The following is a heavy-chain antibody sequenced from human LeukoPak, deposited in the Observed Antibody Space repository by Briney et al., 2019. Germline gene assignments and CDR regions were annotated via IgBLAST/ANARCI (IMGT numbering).Heavy chain of an antibody. V-gene: IGHV4-34*01. D-gene: IGHD3-10*01. CDR1: SGSFSGYY. Sequence: SETLSLTCAVYSGSFSGYYWTWFRQPPGKGLEWIGEFNHNWGAKYNPSLKSRVTISVDTSKNHLSLSLNSVTAADTAVYYCAASLWFGIYPDYWGQGTLVTVSS. CDR2: FNHNWGA. CDR3: AASLWFGIYPDY. J-gene: IGHJ4*02.